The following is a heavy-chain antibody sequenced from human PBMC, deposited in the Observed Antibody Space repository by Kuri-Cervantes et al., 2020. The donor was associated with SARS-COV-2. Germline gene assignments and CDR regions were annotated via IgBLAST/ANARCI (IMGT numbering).Heavy chain of an antibody. Sequence: GSLRLSCTVSGGSISSSSYYWGWIRQPPGKGLEWIGYIHYSGSTNYNPSLKSRVTISVDTSKNQFSLKLSSVTAADTAVYYCAREWAYIAAAALETDFWGQGTLVTVSS. CDR1: GGSISSSSYY. V-gene: IGHV4-61*01. D-gene: IGHD6-13*01. CDR3: AREWAYIAAAALETDF. CDR2: IHYSGST. J-gene: IGHJ4*02.